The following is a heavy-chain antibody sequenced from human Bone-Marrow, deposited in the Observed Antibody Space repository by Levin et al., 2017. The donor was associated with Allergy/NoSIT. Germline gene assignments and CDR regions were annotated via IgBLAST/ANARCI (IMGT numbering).Heavy chain of an antibody. CDR2: ISSSGSTI. CDR1: GFTFSDYY. V-gene: IGHV3-11*01. Sequence: GESLKISCAASGFTFSDYYMSWIRQAPGKGLEWVSYISSSGSTIYYADSVKGRFTISRDNAKNSLYLQMNSLRAEDTAVYYCARDEYYYGSGSYYIRWFDPWGQGTLVTVSS. CDR3: ARDEYYYGSGSYYIRWFDP. D-gene: IGHD3-10*01. J-gene: IGHJ5*02.